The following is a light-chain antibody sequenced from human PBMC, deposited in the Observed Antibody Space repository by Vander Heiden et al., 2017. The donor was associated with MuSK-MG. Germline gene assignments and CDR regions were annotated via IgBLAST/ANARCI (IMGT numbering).Light chain of an antibody. CDR1: QSIGSY. V-gene: IGKV1-39*01. J-gene: IGKJ4*01. Sequence: DIQMTQFPSSLSASVGDRVTITCRASQSIGSYLHWYQQIAGKAPKLLIYGASNLESGVPSRFSGSGSGTDFSLTITRLQPEDFATYYRQQSDNMLKTFGGGTKLEIK. CDR2: GAS. CDR3: QQSDNMLKT.